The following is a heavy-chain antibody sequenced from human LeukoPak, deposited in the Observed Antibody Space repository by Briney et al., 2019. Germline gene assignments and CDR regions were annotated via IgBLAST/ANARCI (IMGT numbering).Heavy chain of an antibody. CDR2: INYSGST. CDR3: ARQAIGFGEFHFDY. Sequence: SETLSLTCTVSGYSISSGYYWGWIRQPPGKGLEWIGSINYSGSTHYNPSLKSRVTISVDTSKNQFSLKLTSVTAADTAVYYCARQAIGFGEFHFDYWGQGTLVTVSS. D-gene: IGHD3-10*01. CDR1: GYSISSGYY. V-gene: IGHV4-38-2*02. J-gene: IGHJ4*02.